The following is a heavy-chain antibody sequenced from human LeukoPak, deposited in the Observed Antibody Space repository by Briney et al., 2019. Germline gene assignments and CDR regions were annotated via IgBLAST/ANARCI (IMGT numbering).Heavy chain of an antibody. J-gene: IGHJ3*02. D-gene: IGHD3-22*01. Sequence: GGSLRLSCAASGFTVSSNYMSWVRQAPGKGLEWVSVIYSGGSTYYADSVKGRFTISRDNSKNTPYLQMNSLRAEDTAVYYCARDLTSYDSSGYYYPTDAFDIWGQGTMVTVSS. V-gene: IGHV3-66*01. CDR3: ARDLTSYDSSGYYYPTDAFDI. CDR2: IYSGGST. CDR1: GFTVSSNY.